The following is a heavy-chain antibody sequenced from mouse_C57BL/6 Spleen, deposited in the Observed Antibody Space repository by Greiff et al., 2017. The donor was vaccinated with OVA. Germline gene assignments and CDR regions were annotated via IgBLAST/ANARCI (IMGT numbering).Heavy chain of an antibody. Sequence: EVMLVESGGGLVKPGGSLKLSCAASGFTFSDYGMHWVRQAPEQGLEWVAYISSGSSTIYYADTVKGRFTISRDNAKNTLFLQMTSLRSEDTAMYYCARWDYDGTWFAYWGQGTLVTVSA. D-gene: IGHD2-4*01. V-gene: IGHV5-17*01. J-gene: IGHJ3*01. CDR1: GFTFSDYG. CDR3: ARWDYDGTWFAY. CDR2: ISSGSSTI.